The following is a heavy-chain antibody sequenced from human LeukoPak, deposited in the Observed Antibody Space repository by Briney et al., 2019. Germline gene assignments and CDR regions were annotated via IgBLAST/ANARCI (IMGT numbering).Heavy chain of an antibody. Sequence: SETLSLTCTVSGGSISTYYWSWIRQPPGKGLEWIGYIYYSGSTNYNPSLKSRVTISVDTSKNQFSLKFSSVTAADTALYWCARHNAPRRVGFDFWGQEILVTVSS. CDR3: ARHNAPRRVGFDF. CDR2: IYYSGST. D-gene: IGHD2-2*01. J-gene: IGHJ4*02. V-gene: IGHV4-59*08. CDR1: GGSISTYY.